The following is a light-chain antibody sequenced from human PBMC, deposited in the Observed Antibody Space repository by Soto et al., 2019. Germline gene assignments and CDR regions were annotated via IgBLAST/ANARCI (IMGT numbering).Light chain of an antibody. CDR3: QQRSNQRT. CDR2: DAS. J-gene: IGKJ4*01. CDR1: QSVSSS. V-gene: IGKV3-11*01. Sequence: EIVLTQSPATLSLSPGERVTLSCRASQSVSSSLAWFQQKPGQAPRLLIYDASKRATGIPARFSGSGSGKDFTLTINSLEPEDFAVYYCQQRSNQRTFGGGTRVEMK.